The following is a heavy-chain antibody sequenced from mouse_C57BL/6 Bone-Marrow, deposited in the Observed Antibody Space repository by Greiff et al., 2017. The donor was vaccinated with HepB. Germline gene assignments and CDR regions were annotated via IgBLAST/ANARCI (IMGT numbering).Heavy chain of an antibody. Sequence: QVQLKQPGAELVKPGASVKLSCKASGYTFTSYWMHWVKQRPGRGLEWIGRIDPNSGGTKYNEKFKSKATLTVDKPSSTAYMQLSSLTSEDSAVYYCARPHGGSDPYFDVCGTRTPLSVSS. V-gene: IGHV1-72*01. CDR2: IDPNSGGT. CDR3: ARPHGGSDPYFDV. J-gene: IGHJ1*03. D-gene: IGHD1-1*02. CDR1: GYTFTSYW.